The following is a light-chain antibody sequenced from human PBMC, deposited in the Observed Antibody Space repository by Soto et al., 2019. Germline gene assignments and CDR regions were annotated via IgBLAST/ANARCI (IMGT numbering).Light chain of an antibody. CDR1: SSNIGAGYD. V-gene: IGLV1-40*01. Sequence: QPVLTQTPSVSGAPGQRVTISCTGSSSNIGAGYDVHWYQQLPGKVPKVLIYGNSYRPSGVPDRFSGSKSGTSASLAITGLQAEDEADYYCQSYDSSLSGYVFGTGTKVTVL. CDR2: GNS. J-gene: IGLJ1*01. CDR3: QSYDSSLSGYV.